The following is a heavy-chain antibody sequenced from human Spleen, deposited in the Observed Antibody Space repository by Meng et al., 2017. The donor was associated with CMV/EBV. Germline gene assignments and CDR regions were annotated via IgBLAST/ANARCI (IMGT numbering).Heavy chain of an antibody. V-gene: IGHV3-11*01. J-gene: IGHJ5*02. CDR1: GLTFSDYY. CDR3: AREAAFGSGSSRFDP. CDR2: ISSSGETT. Sequence: SGLTFSDYYMTWIRQPPGEGLEWVSYISSSGETTYYGDSVKGRFTVSRDNARNSLYLQMNGLRVEDTAIYYCAREAAFGSGSSRFDPWGQGTLVTVSS. D-gene: IGHD3-10*01.